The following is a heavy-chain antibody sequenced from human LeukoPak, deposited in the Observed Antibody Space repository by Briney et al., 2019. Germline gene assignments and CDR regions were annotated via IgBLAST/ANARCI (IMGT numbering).Heavy chain of an antibody. CDR1: GYTFTSYA. J-gene: IGHJ4*02. Sequence: GSSVKVSCKASGYTFTSYAMHWVRQAPGQRLEWMGWINAGNGNTKYSQKFQDRVTITRDTSASTAYMELSSLRSEDTAVYYCARDGYYGDSLDYWGQGTLVTVSS. CDR3: ARDGYYGDSLDY. V-gene: IGHV1-3*01. CDR2: INAGNGNT. D-gene: IGHD4-17*01.